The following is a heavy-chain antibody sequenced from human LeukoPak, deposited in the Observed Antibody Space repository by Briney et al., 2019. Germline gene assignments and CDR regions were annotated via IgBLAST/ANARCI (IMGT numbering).Heavy chain of an antibody. D-gene: IGHD5-18*01. CDR1: AYSISSGYF. J-gene: IGHJ4*02. CDR2: IFHSGSV. V-gene: IGHV4-38-2*02. CDR3: ASGYSYGYDVY. Sequence: SETLSLTCTVSAYSISSGYFWGWIRQPPGKGPEWIGSIFHSGSVYYNPSLQSRVTISVDTSTNRFSLKLSSVTAADTAVYYCASGYSYGYDVYWGQGTLVTVSS.